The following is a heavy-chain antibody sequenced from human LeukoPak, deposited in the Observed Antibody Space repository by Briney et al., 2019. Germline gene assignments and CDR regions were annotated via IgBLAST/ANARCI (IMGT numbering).Heavy chain of an antibody. CDR2: IISKAYGGTT. CDR1: GFTFGDYA. D-gene: IGHD6-13*01. Sequence: GGSLRLSCTASGFTFGDYAMSWVRQAPGKGLEWVGFIISKAYGGTTEYAASVKGRFTISRDDSKSIAYLQMNSLKTEDTAVYYCTRGGSGIAAADSTYYFDYWGQGTLVTVSS. J-gene: IGHJ4*02. V-gene: IGHV3-49*04. CDR3: TRGGSGIAAADSTYYFDY.